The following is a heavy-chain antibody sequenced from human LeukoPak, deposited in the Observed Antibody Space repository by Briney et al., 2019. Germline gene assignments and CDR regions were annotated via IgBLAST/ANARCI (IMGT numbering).Heavy chain of an antibody. J-gene: IGHJ4*02. V-gene: IGHV4-39*01. CDR3: ATSASSGYYDY. CDR2: IYYSGST. Sequence: TTSETLSLTCTVSGGSISSSRYYWGWIRQPPGKGLEWIGSIYYSGSTYYNPSLKSRVTISVDTSKNQFSLKLSSVTAADTAVYYCATSASSGYYDYWGQGTLVTVSS. D-gene: IGHD3-22*01. CDR1: GGSISSSRYY.